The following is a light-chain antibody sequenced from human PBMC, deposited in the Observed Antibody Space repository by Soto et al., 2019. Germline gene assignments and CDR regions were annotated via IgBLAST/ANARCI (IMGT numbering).Light chain of an antibody. CDR2: DNN. V-gene: IGLV1-51*01. Sequence: QSALTQPPSVSAAPGQKVTISCSGSSSNIGNNYVSWYQQLPGTAPKLLICDNNKRPSGIPDRFSGSKSGTSATLGITGLQTGDEADYYCRTWDSSLSAAVFGGG. CDR1: SSNIGNNY. CDR3: RTWDSSLSAAV. J-gene: IGLJ2*01.